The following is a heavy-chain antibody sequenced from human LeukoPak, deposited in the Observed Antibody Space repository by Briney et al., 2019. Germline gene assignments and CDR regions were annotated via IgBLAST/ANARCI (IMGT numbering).Heavy chain of an antibody. CDR3: ARGLVGYCSSTSCYAPLYFDY. Sequence: SETLSLTCAVYGGSFSGYYWSWIRQPPGKGREWIGEINHSGSTNYNPSLKSRVTISVDTSKNQFSLKLSSVTAADTTVYYCARGLVGYCSSTSCYAPLYFDYWGQGTLVTVSS. CDR1: GGSFSGYY. J-gene: IGHJ4*02. D-gene: IGHD2-2*01. CDR2: INHSGST. V-gene: IGHV4-34*01.